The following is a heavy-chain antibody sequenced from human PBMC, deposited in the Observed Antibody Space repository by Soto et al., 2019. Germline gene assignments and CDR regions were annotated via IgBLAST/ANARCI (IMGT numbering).Heavy chain of an antibody. Sequence: QVQLVQSGAEVKKPGSSVKVSCKASGGTFSSYTISWVRQAPGQGLEWMGRIIPILGIANYAQKFQGRVTITADKSTSKAYMELSSLRSEDTDVYYCAGRYGDRDYWGQGTLVTVSS. CDR3: AGRYGDRDY. V-gene: IGHV1-69*02. D-gene: IGHD4-17*01. CDR2: IIPILGIA. CDR1: GGTFSSYT. J-gene: IGHJ4*02.